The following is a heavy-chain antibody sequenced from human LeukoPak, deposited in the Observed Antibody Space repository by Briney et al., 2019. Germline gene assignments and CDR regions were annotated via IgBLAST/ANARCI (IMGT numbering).Heavy chain of an antibody. D-gene: IGHD3-9*01. V-gene: IGHV1-18*01. CDR3: ARETYYDILTGYYNPYYFDY. Sequence: ASVKVSCKASGYTFTSYGISWVRQAPGQGLEWMGWISAYNGNTNYAQKLQGRVTMTTDTSTSTAYMELRSLRSDDTAVYYRARETYYDILTGYYNPYYFDYWGQGTLVTVSS. J-gene: IGHJ4*02. CDR1: GYTFTSYG. CDR2: ISAYNGNT.